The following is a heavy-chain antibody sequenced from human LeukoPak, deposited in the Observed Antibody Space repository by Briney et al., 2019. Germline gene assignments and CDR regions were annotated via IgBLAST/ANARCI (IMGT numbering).Heavy chain of an antibody. Sequence: GRSLRLSCAASGFTVSSNYMSWVRQAPGKGLEWVSVIYSGGSTYYADSVKGRFTISRDNSKNTLYLQMNSLRAEDTAVYYCARDGYYDSSGYYPLRYWGQGTLVTVSS. D-gene: IGHD3-22*01. V-gene: IGHV3-53*01. CDR3: ARDGYYDSSGYYPLRY. CDR2: IYSGGST. J-gene: IGHJ4*02. CDR1: GFTVSSNY.